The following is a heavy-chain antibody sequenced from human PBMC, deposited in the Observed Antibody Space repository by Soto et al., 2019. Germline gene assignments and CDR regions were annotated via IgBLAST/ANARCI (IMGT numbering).Heavy chain of an antibody. J-gene: IGHJ5*02. CDR3: ARGNGSYWFDP. CDR2: IYYSGST. D-gene: IGHD2-15*01. CDR1: GGSISSYY. V-gene: IGHV4-59*01. Sequence: SETLSLTCTVSGGSISSYYWSWIRQPPGKGLEWIGYIYYSGSTNYNPSLKSRVTISVDTSKNQFSLKLSSVTAADTAVCSCARGNGSYWFDPWGQGTLVTVSS.